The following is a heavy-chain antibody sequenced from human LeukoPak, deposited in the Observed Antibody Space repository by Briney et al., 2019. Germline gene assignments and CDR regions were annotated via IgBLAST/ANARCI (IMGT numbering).Heavy chain of an antibody. D-gene: IGHD3-22*01. J-gene: IGHJ5*02. CDR2: IYPGDSDT. V-gene: IGHV5-51*01. CDR1: GYSFTTYW. CDR3: ARPGSYYYDSSGYVLT. Sequence: GESLKISCKGSGYSFTTYWIGWVRQMPGKGLEWMGIIYPGDSDTEYSPSFQGQVTISADKSISTAYLQWSSLKASDTAMYYCARPGSYYYDSSGYVLTWGQGTLVTTSS.